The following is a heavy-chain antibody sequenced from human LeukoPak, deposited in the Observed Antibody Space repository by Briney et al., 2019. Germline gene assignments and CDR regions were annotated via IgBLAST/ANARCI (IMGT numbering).Heavy chain of an antibody. Sequence: KSSETLSLTCTVSGGSISSYYWSWVRQPPGKGLEWIGYIYYSGSTNYNTSLKRRVTISVETSKNKFSLNLISVTAADTAVYYCASQDSSGWYRNWFDPWGQGTLVTVSS. V-gene: IGHV4-59*08. CDR2: IYYSGST. D-gene: IGHD6-19*01. CDR1: GGSISSYY. CDR3: ASQDSSGWYRNWFDP. J-gene: IGHJ5*02.